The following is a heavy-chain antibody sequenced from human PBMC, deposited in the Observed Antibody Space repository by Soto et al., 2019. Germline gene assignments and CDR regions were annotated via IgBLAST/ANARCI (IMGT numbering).Heavy chain of an antibody. CDR3: ARGGQDFWSGPFDY. V-gene: IGHV4-4*07. CDR1: GGSISNYF. Sequence: LETLSLTCPVSGGSISNYFCNWIRQPAGKGLEWIGRIDNSGSTNYNPSLKSRITMSADTSRNQFSLKLNSVTAADTAVYYCARGGQDFWSGPFDYWGQGALVTVSS. J-gene: IGHJ4*02. D-gene: IGHD3-3*01. CDR2: IDNSGST.